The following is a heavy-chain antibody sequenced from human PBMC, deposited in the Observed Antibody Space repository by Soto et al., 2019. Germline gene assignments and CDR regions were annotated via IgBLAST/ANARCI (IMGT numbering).Heavy chain of an antibody. J-gene: IGHJ4*02. CDR3: ARVREQLDPYYFDY. Sequence: QVQLVESGGGVVQPGRSLRLSCAASGFTFSSYGMHWVRQAPGKGLEWVAVIWYDGSNKYYADYVKGRFTISRDNSKNTLYLQMNSLRAEDTAVYYCARVREQLDPYYFDYWGQGTLVTVSS. CDR1: GFTFSSYG. D-gene: IGHD6-6*01. V-gene: IGHV3-33*01. CDR2: IWYDGSNK.